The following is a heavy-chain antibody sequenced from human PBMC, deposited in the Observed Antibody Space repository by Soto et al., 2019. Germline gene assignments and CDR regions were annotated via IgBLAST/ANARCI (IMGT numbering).Heavy chain of an antibody. J-gene: IGHJ5*02. CDR3: ARDVGRTLMYNRFEP. V-gene: IGHV1-69*06. D-gene: IGHD3-10*02. CDR1: GGTFSSYA. Sequence: SVKVSCKASGGTFSSYAISWVRQAPGQGLEWMGGIIPIFGTANYAQKFQGRVTITADKSTSTAYMELSSLRSEDTAVYYCARDVGRTLMYNRFEPWGKGTLVPVS. CDR2: IIPIFGTA.